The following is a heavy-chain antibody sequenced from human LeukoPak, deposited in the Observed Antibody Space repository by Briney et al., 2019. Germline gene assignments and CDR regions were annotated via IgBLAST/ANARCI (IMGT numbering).Heavy chain of an antibody. CDR3: AIRTPVDIVATLGERVKKGLDY. CDR2: MNPNSGNT. D-gene: IGHD5-12*01. J-gene: IGHJ4*02. Sequence: GASVKVSCKASGYTFTSYDINWLRQATGQGLEWMGWMNPNSGNTGYAQKFQGRVTMTRTTSMSTAYMELSSLRSEDTAVYYCAIRTPVDIVATLGERVKKGLDYWGQGTLVTVSS. V-gene: IGHV1-8*01. CDR1: GYTFTSYD.